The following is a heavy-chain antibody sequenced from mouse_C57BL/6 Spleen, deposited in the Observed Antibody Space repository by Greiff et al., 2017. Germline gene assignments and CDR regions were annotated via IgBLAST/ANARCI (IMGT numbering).Heavy chain of an antibody. D-gene: IGHD1-1*01. J-gene: IGHJ1*03. CDR2: IHPNSGST. CDR3: ARITTVVATKYFDV. Sequence: QVHVKQPGAELVKPGASVKLSCKASGYTFTSYWMHWVKQRPGQGLEWIGMIHPNSGSTNYNEKFKSKATLTVDKSSSTAYMQLSSLTSEDSAVYYCARITTVVATKYFDVWGTGTTVTVSS. CDR1: GYTFTSYW. V-gene: IGHV1-64*01.